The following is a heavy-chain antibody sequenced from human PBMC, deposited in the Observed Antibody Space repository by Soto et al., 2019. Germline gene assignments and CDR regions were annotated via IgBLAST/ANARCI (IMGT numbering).Heavy chain of an antibody. CDR2: LYWDDDK. V-gene: IGHV2-5*02. D-gene: IGHD6-19*01. J-gene: IGHJ4*02. CDR3: AHSLGYSSGCCDY. CDR1: GFSLSTSGVG. Sequence: QITLKESGPTLVKPTQTLTLTCTFSGFSLSTSGVGVGWIRQPPGKALEWLALLYWDDDKHYNPSLKSRLTNTXSXFKDQVVLTVTDVDPMDTATYYCAHSLGYSSGCCDYWGQGTLVTVSS.